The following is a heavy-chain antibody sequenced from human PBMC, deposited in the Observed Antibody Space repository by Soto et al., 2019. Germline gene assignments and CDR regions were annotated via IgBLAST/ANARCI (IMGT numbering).Heavy chain of an antibody. D-gene: IGHD3-10*01. Sequence: SETLSVTCDVSGASISSDNWWGWVCQPPGKGLEWIGEIYHSGSTNYNPSLKSRVTISVDKSKNQFPLKLTSVTAADTAIYYCARVSATVLLRGVIINWGRGTLVTVSS. CDR2: IYHSGST. V-gene: IGHV4-4*02. J-gene: IGHJ4*02. CDR1: GASISSDNW. CDR3: ARVSATVLLRGVIIN.